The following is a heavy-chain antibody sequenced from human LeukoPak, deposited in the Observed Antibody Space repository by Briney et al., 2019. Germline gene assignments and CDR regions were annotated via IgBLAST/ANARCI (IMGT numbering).Heavy chain of an antibody. D-gene: IGHD2-2*01. J-gene: IGHJ4*02. CDR2: ISYSGTT. CDR1: GFTFSSYG. V-gene: IGHV4-39*07. Sequence: GSLRLSCAASGFTFSSYGMHWVRQAPGKGLEWIGSISYSGTTCYNPSLKSRVTISVDTSKNQFSLKLTSVTAADTAVYYCAREALVGPSTSPYFDNWGQGTLVTVSS. CDR3: AREALVGPSTSPYFDN.